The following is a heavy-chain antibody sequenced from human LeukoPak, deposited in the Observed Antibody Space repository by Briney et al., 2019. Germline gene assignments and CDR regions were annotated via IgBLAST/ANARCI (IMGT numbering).Heavy chain of an antibody. Sequence: GGSLRLSCAAAGFTFSSYGMHWVRQAPGQGLEWVAVIWNDGSNKYYVDSVKGRFTTSRDNSKNTLYLQMNSLRTEDTAVYYCARDYCSSTSCLFDYWGQGTLVTVSS. J-gene: IGHJ4*02. CDR1: GFTFSSYG. CDR3: ARDYCSSTSCLFDY. D-gene: IGHD2-2*01. V-gene: IGHV3-33*01. CDR2: IWNDGSNK.